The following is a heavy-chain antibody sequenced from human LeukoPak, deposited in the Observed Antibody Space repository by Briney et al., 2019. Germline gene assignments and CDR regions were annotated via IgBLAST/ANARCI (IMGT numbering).Heavy chain of an antibody. CDR3: AREGESSWPNYYYYYYMDV. V-gene: IGHV1-2*02. CDR2: INPNSGGT. D-gene: IGHD6-13*01. CDR1: GYTFTGYY. Sequence: ASVKVSCKASGYTFTGYYMHWVRQAPGQGLEWMGWINPNSGGTNYAQKFQGRVTMTRDTSISTAYMELSRLRSDDTAVYHCAREGESSWPNYYYYYYMDVWGKGTTVTISS. J-gene: IGHJ6*03.